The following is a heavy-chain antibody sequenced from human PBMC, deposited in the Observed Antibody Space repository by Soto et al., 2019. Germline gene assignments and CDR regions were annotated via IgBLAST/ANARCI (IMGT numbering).Heavy chain of an antibody. V-gene: IGHV3-74*01. D-gene: IGHD3-10*01. Sequence: EVQLVESGGGLVQPGGSLRLSCAASGFTFSSYWMHWVRQAPGKGLVWVSRINSDESSTSYADSVKGRFTISRDNAKNTLYLHMNSLRVEDTAVYYCASTVTMVRGHGMDVWGQGTTVTVSS. CDR3: ASTVTMVRGHGMDV. CDR1: GFTFSSYW. CDR2: INSDESST. J-gene: IGHJ6*02.